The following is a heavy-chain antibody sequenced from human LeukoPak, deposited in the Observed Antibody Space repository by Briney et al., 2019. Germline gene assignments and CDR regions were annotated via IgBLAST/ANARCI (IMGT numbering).Heavy chain of an antibody. CDR3: AVRPTLDDIDYKRLQY. V-gene: IGHV3-30*03. CDR1: GYTFGGHA. Sequence: PGGSLRLSCAASGYTFGGHAIHWVRQAPGKGLEWVALIAHDGSTEYYAESVKGRFTISRDNSKNTLYLQMNSLRSEDTALYSCAVRPTLDDIDYKRLQYWGQGTLVTVSS. CDR2: IAHDGSTE. D-gene: IGHD4-11*01. J-gene: IGHJ4*02.